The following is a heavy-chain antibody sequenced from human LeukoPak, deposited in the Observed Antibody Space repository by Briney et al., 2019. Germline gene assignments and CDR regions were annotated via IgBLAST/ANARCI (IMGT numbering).Heavy chain of an antibody. J-gene: IGHJ4*02. CDR1: GGSISSGGYS. CDR3: ARGPTSYSSSSLLHFDY. Sequence: TLSLTCAVSGGSISSGGYSGSWIRQPPGKGLEWIGYIYHSGSTYYNPSLKSRVTISVDRSKNQFSLNLSSVTAADTAAYYCARGPTSYSSSSLLHFDYWGQGTLVTVSS. V-gene: IGHV4-30-2*01. D-gene: IGHD6-6*01. CDR2: IYHSGST.